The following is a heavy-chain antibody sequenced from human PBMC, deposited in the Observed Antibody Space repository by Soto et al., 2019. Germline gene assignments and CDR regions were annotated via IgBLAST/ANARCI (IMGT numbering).Heavy chain of an antibody. CDR1: GYTFTTYA. V-gene: IGHV1-3*01. D-gene: IGHD3-10*01. CDR3: ARGRVVRGVTTSVPHDF. J-gene: IGHJ4*02. CDR2: INAGGGDT. Sequence: ASVKVSCKTSGYTFTTYAMHCVLQSALQRLEWMGWINAGGGDTKYSQRFQGRVTISRDTSASTVYMELSSLTPEDTAVYYCARGRVVRGVTTSVPHDFWGQGTLVTVSS.